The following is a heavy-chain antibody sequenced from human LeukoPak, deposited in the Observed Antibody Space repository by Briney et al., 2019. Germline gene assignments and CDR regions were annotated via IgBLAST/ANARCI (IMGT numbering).Heavy chain of an antibody. CDR1: GGSISSYY. Sequence: SETLSLTCTVSGGSISSYYWSWIRQPPGKGLEWIGYIYYSGSTNYNPSLKSRVTISVDTSKNQFPLKLSSVTAVDTAVYYCARDGATAFNPAGVFDYWGQGTLVTVSS. V-gene: IGHV4-59*01. J-gene: IGHJ4*02. D-gene: IGHD4/OR15-4a*01. CDR2: IYYSGST. CDR3: ARDGATAFNPAGVFDY.